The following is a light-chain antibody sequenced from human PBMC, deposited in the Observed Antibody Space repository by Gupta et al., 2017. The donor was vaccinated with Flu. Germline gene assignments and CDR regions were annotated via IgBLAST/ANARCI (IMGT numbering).Light chain of an antibody. CDR2: EVS. V-gene: IGLV2-14*01. CDR3: TSYTNTNTLGV. J-gene: IGLJ2*01. Sequence: ITISATGSSGALGGYNYVSWYQQHPGKAPKRSIFEVSNRPSGVSNRFSGSKSGNTASPTTPGLQAEEEADYYGTSYTNTNTLGVFGGGTKLTVL. CDR1: SGALGGYNY.